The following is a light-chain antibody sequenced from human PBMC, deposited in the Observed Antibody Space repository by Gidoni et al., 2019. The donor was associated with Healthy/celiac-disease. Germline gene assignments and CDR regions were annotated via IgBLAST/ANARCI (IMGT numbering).Light chain of an antibody. Sequence: DIQMTQSPSTRSASVGDRVTITCRASQSISSWFAWYQQKPGKAPTRLIYKAYSLESGVPSRFSGSGSGTEFTLTISGLQPDDFATYYCQQYNSYLYTFGQGTKLEIK. CDR3: QQYNSYLYT. CDR1: QSISSW. CDR2: KAY. V-gene: IGKV1-5*03. J-gene: IGKJ2*01.